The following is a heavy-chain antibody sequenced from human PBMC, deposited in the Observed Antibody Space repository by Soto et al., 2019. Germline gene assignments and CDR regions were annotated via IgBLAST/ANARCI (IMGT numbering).Heavy chain of an antibody. Sequence: QVQLQESGPGLVKPSQTLSLTCTVSGGSISSGDYYWSWIRQPPGKGLEWIGYIYYSGSTYYNPSLKCRVTISVDTAKNQFSLKLSSVTAADTAVYYCARDAVSNYGFDYWGQGTLVTVSS. CDR3: ARDAVSNYGFDY. V-gene: IGHV4-30-4*01. CDR1: GGSISSGDYY. D-gene: IGHD4-4*01. J-gene: IGHJ4*02. CDR2: IYYSGST.